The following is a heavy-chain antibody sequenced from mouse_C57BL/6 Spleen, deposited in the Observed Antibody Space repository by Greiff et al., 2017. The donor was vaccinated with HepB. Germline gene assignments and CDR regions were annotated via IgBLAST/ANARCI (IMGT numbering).Heavy chain of an antibody. V-gene: IGHV1-82*01. D-gene: IGHD1-1*01. CDR3: ASYGGGY. J-gene: IGHJ2*01. Sequence: VKLQESGPELVKPGASVKISCKASGYAFSSSWMNWVKQRPGKGLEWIGRIYPGDGDTNYNGKFKGKATLTADKSSSTAYMQLSSLTSEDSAVYFCASYGGGYWGQGTTLTVSS. CDR1: GYAFSSSW. CDR2: IYPGDGDT.